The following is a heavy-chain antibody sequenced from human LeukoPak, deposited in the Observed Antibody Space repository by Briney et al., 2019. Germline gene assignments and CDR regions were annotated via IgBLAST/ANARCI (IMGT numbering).Heavy chain of an antibody. CDR3: AKVLTAADYYYYGMDV. V-gene: IGHV3-9*01. Sequence: PGGSLRLSCAASGFTFDGYAMHWVRQAPGKGLEWVSGITWNGGTLGYADSVKGRFTISRDNAKNSLYLQMNSLRGEDTALYYCAKVLTAADYYYYGMDVWGQGTTVTVSS. CDR1: GFTFDGYA. D-gene: IGHD6-13*01. J-gene: IGHJ6*02. CDR2: ITWNGGTL.